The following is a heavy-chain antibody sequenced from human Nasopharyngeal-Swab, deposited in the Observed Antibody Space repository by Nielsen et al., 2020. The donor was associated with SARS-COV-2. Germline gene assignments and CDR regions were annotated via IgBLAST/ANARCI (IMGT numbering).Heavy chain of an antibody. Sequence: VRQAPGKGLEWVAVISYDGSNKYYADSVKGRFTISRDNSKNTPYLQMNSLRAEDTAVYYCARSGDYCSSTSCYLSDAFDIWGQGTMVTVSS. J-gene: IGHJ3*02. CDR3: ARSGDYCSSTSCYLSDAFDI. CDR2: ISYDGSNK. D-gene: IGHD2-2*01. V-gene: IGHV3-30-3*01.